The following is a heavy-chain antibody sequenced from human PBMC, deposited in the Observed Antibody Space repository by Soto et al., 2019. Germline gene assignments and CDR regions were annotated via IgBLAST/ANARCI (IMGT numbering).Heavy chain of an antibody. CDR1: GGSISSYY. V-gene: IGHV4-59*01. Sequence: SETLSLTCTVSGGSISSYYWSWIRQPPGKGLEWIGYIYGSGSTDYSPSLKSRLTISVDTSMNQFSLKLSSVTAADTAVYYCARGGLNWGLFYWGKGALVTVPQ. CDR3: ARGGLNWGLFY. CDR2: IYGSGST. D-gene: IGHD7-27*01. J-gene: IGHJ4*02.